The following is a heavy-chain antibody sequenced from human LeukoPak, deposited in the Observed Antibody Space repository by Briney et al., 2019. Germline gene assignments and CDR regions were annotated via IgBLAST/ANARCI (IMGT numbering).Heavy chain of an antibody. CDR2: IKQDGSEK. D-gene: IGHD2/OR15-2a*01. CDR1: GFTFSSYW. V-gene: IGHV3-7*03. J-gene: IGHJ4*02. CDR3: ARVYISMAYFDY. Sequence: PGGSLRLSCAVSGFTFSSYWMSWVRQAPGKGLEWVANIKQDGSEKYYVDSVKGRFTISRDNAKNSLYLQMNSLRAEDTAVYYCARVYISMAYFDYWGQGTLVTVSS.